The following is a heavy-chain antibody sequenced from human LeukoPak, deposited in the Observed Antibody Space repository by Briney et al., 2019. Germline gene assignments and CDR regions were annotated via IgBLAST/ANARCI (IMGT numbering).Heavy chain of an antibody. D-gene: IGHD3-22*01. CDR3: ARGGVIYYDSSGYFRDY. CDR2: INPSGGST. Sequence: ASVKVSCKASGYTFASYYMHWVRQAPGQGLEWMGIINPSGGSTSYAQKFQGRVTMTRDTSTSTVYMELSSLRSEDTAVYYCARGGVIYYDSSGYFRDYWGQGTLVTVSS. CDR1: GYTFASYY. J-gene: IGHJ4*02. V-gene: IGHV1-46*03.